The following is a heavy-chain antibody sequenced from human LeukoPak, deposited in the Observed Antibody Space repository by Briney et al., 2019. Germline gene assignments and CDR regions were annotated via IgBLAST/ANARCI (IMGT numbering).Heavy chain of an antibody. Sequence: GGSLRLSCAASGFTFSSYSMNWVRQAPGKGLEWVSSISSSSSYIYYADSVKGRLTISRDNAKNSLYLQMNSLRAEDTAVYYCARFVTIFVNWFDPWGQGTLVTVSS. CDR3: ARFVTIFVNWFDP. CDR1: GFTFSSYS. D-gene: IGHD3-3*01. V-gene: IGHV3-21*01. CDR2: ISSSSSYI. J-gene: IGHJ5*02.